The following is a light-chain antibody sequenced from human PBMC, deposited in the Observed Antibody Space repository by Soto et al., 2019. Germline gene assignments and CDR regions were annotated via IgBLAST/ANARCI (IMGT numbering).Light chain of an antibody. V-gene: IGLV1-40*01. CDR2: GNS. CDR1: SSNIGAGYD. J-gene: IGLJ3*02. Sequence: QSVLTQPPSVSWAPGQRVTISCTGSSSNIGAGYDVHWYQQLPGTAPKLLIYGNSNRPSGVPDRFSGSKSGTSASLAITGLRAEDEADYYCQSYDSSLSGWVFGGGTKLTVL. CDR3: QSYDSSLSGWV.